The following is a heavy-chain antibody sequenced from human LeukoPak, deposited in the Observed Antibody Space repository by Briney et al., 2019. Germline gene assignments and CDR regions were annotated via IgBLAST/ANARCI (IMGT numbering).Heavy chain of an antibody. D-gene: IGHD2-15*01. Sequence: GGSLRLSCAASGFTFSSYSMSWVRQAPGKGLEWVSSITTSSTYISYADSVKGRFTISRDNAKNSLSLQMNSLRAEDTAVYYCARVRCSRGTCYLDYWGQGTLVTVSS. CDR2: ITTSSTYI. V-gene: IGHV3-21*06. CDR1: GFTFSSYS. CDR3: ARVRCSRGTCYLDY. J-gene: IGHJ4*02.